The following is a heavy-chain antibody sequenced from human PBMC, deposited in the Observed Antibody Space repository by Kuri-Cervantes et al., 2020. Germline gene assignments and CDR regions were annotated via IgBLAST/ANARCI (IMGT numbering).Heavy chain of an antibody. V-gene: IGHV3-30-3*01. CDR1: GFTVSSNY. CDR3: ARDRFRYFDY. J-gene: IGHJ4*02. CDR2: ISYDGSNK. Sequence: GESLKISCAASGFTVSSNYMSWVRQAPGKGLEWVAVISYDGSNKYYADSVKGRFTISRDNSKNTLYLQMNSLRAEDTAVYYCARDRFRYFDYWGQGTLVTVSS.